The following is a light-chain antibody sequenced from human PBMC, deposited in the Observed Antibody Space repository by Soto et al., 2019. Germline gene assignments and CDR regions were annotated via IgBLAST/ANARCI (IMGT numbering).Light chain of an antibody. J-gene: IGLJ1*01. Sequence: QSALNQPASVSGSPGQSVTISCTATSSDVENYKLVSWYQQHPGKAPKLIIYEVTKRPSGVSNRFSGSKSANTASLTISGLQPEDEADYYCCSSVRSYVFVTGTKVKVL. CDR3: CSSVRSYV. V-gene: IGLV2-23*02. CDR1: SSDVENYKL. CDR2: EVT.